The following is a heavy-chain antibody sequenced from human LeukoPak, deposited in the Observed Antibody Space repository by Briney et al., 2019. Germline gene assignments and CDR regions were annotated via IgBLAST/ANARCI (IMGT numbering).Heavy chain of an antibody. CDR1: GYTFTSYG. CDR2: ISAYNGNT. CDR3: ARDFPNIVVVPADDAFDI. V-gene: IGHV1-18*01. J-gene: IGHJ3*02. D-gene: IGHD2-2*01. Sequence: GASVKVSCKASGYTFTSYGISWVRQAPGQGLEWMGWISAYNGNTNYAQKLQGRVTMTTDTSTSTAYMELRSLRSDATAVYYCARDFPNIVVVPADDAFDIWGQGTMVTVSS.